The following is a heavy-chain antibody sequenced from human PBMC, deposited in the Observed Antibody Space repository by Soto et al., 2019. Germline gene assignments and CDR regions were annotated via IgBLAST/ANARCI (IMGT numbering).Heavy chain of an antibody. D-gene: IGHD4-17*01. CDR1: GFRFDEYA. J-gene: IGHJ4*02. CDR2: ITWNSGKA. Sequence: EVHLVESGGGLVQPGRSLRLSCAASGFRFDEYAMHWVRQAPGKGLEWVSGITWNSGKAAYADSVKGRFTISRDNAKNSLYLQMNSLRPEDTALYFCAKIWRSDYQGFDYWGRGTLVTVSS. V-gene: IGHV3-9*01. CDR3: AKIWRSDYQGFDY.